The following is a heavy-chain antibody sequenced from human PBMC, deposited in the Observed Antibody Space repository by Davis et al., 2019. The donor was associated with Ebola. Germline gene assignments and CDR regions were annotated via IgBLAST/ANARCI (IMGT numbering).Heavy chain of an antibody. CDR3: ARAVDCSGGSCPRSAGRDYYYYGMDV. D-gene: IGHD2-15*01. CDR1: GGSISISSYY. V-gene: IGHV4-61*01. J-gene: IGHJ6*02. Sequence: SETLSLTCTVSGGSISISSYYWSWIRQPPGKGLEWIGYIYYSGSTNYNPSLKSRVTISVDTSKNQFSLKLSSVTAADTAVYYCARAVDCSGGSCPRSAGRDYYYYGMDVWGQGTTVTVSS. CDR2: IYYSGST.